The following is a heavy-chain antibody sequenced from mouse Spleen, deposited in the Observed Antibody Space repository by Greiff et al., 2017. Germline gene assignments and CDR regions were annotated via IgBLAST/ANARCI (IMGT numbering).Heavy chain of an antibody. CDR3: ARDYYGSSYAWFAY. CDR2: INPYNGDT. CDR1: GYSFTGYF. Sequence: VQLQQSGPELVKPGDSVKISCKASGYSFTGYFMNWVMQSHGQSLEWIGRINPYNGDTFYNQKFKGKATLTVDKSSSTAHMELRSLTSEDSAVYYCARDYYGSSYAWFAYWGQGTLVTVSA. J-gene: IGHJ3*01. D-gene: IGHD1-1*01. V-gene: IGHV1-20*01.